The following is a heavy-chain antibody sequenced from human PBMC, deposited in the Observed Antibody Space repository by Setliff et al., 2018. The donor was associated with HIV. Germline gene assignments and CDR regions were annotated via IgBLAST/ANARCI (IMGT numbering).Heavy chain of an antibody. CDR1: GFTFTNYW. Sequence: PGGSLRLSCAASGFTFTNYWMHWVRQAPGKGLVWVSHINGDGSTTNYADSVKGRFTISRDNARNAVYLQMNSLGAEDTAVYYCATSGSYHGPLIWGQGALVTVSS. D-gene: IGHD1-26*01. J-gene: IGHJ4*02. CDR2: INGDGSTT. CDR3: ATSGSYHGPLI. V-gene: IGHV3-74*01.